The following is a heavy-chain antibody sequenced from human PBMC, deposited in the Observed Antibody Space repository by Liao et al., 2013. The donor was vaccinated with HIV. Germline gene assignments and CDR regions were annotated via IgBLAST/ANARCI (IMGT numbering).Heavy chain of an antibody. D-gene: IGHD3-22*01. CDR2: ILYSGTT. J-gene: IGHJ4*01. CDR1: GGSISSFY. V-gene: IGHV4-59*08. CDR3: ARLLPHDSSNYYRYYFDR. Sequence: QVQLQESGPGLVKPSETLSLTCTVSGGSISSFYWSWIRQPPGKGLEWIGNILYSGTTNYNPSLKSRVSISVDTSKNQFSLKVRSVTAADTAVYYCARLLPHDSSNYYRYYFDRWGQEPWSPSPQ.